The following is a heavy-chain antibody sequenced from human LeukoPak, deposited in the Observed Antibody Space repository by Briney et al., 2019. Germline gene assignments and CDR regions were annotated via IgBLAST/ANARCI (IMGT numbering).Heavy chain of an antibody. J-gene: IGHJ6*03. CDR2: IYYSGST. Sequence: SETLSLTCTVSGGSISSSSYYWGWIRQPPGKGLEWIGSIYYSGSTYYNPSLKSRVTISVDTSKNQFSLKLSSVTAADTAVYYCARDVAVAGNYYYYYMDVWGKGTTVTVSS. CDR1: GGSISSSSYY. CDR3: ARDVAVAGNYYYYYMDV. D-gene: IGHD6-19*01. V-gene: IGHV4-39*07.